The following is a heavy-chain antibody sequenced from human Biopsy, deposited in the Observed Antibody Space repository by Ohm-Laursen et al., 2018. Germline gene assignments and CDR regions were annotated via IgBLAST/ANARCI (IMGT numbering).Heavy chain of an antibody. D-gene: IGHD5-24*01. CDR2: IRYDGSKK. CDR3: AKDLGRAESYGMDV. Sequence: SLRLSCSASGFTFSTYDMHWVRQAPGKGLQWVTLIRYDGSKKYYADSVKGRFTISRDSSKSTLYLQMNNLRADDTAVYYCAKDLGRAESYGMDVWGQGTTVIVSS. J-gene: IGHJ6*02. V-gene: IGHV3-30*18. CDR1: GFTFSTYD.